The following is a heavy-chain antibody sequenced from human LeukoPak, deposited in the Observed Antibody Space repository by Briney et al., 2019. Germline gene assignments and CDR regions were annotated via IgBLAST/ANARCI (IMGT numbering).Heavy chain of an antibody. CDR1: GYTFTSYA. CDR3: ARVVGCGGDCYSGISDY. V-gene: IGHV7-4-1*02. D-gene: IGHD2-21*02. J-gene: IGHJ4*02. Sequence: ASVKVSCKASGYTFTSYAVNWVRQAPGQGLEWMGWINTNTGNPTYAQGFTGRFVFSLDTSVSTAYLQISSLKAEDTAVYYCARVVGCGGDCYSGISDYWGQGTLVTVSS. CDR2: INTNTGNP.